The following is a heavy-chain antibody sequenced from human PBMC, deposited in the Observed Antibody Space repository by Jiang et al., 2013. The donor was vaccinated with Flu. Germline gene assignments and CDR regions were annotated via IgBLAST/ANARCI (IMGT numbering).Heavy chain of an antibody. CDR2: IIPIFGRA. V-gene: IGHV1-69*01. CDR3: ARGWEAVAGTAYNY. CDR1: GATFSSLG. D-gene: IGHD6-19*01. Sequence: GAEVKKPGSSVTVSCKVSGATFSSLGISWVRQAPGQGLEWMGGIIPIFGRANYAQKFQGRVTITADESTTTAYMELSSLRSEDTAVYYCARGWEAVAGTAYNYWGQGTLVTVSS. J-gene: IGHJ4*02.